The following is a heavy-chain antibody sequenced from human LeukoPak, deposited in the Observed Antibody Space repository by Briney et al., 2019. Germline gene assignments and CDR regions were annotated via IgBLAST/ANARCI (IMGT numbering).Heavy chain of an antibody. D-gene: IGHD2-2*01. CDR3: ARDGEFCPSNNCRPDYHYYYMDV. Sequence: GGSLRLSCAASGFTFSSYTMTWVRQTPGKGLEWVSSISSSGAYIDFAASLKGRFTVSRDNAKNSLYLQMNSLRGDDTAVYYCARDGEFCPSNNCRPDYHYYYMDVWGRGTTVTVSS. J-gene: IGHJ6*03. CDR2: ISSSGAYI. CDR1: GFTFSSYT. V-gene: IGHV3-21*01.